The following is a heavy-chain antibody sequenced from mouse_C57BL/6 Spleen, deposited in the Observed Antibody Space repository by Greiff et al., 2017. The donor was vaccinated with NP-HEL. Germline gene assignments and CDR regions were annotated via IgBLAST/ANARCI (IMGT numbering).Heavy chain of an antibody. D-gene: IGHD1-1*01. CDR3: ARCLYYGSWYYFDY. CDR1: GYSITSGYY. Sequence: EVKLQESGPGLVKPSQSLSLTCSVTGYSITSGYYWNWIRQFPGNKLEWMGYISYDGSNNYNPSLKNRISITRDTSKNQFFLKLNSVTTEDTATYYCARCLYYGSWYYFDYWGQGTTLTVSS. J-gene: IGHJ2*01. V-gene: IGHV3-6*01. CDR2: ISYDGSN.